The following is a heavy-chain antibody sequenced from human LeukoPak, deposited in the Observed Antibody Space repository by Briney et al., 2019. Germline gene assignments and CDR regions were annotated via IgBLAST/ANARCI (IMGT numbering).Heavy chain of an antibody. J-gene: IGHJ6*04. CDR3: ARGALGYCSGGSCYSPTYYYYGMDV. CDR1: GGSFSGYY. D-gene: IGHD2-15*01. V-gene: IGHV4-34*01. Sequence: SETLSLTCAGYGGSFSGYYWSWLRQPPGKGLEWLGEINHSGSTNYNPSLKSRVSISVDTSKNQFSLKLSSVTAADTAVYYCARGALGYCSGGSCYSPTYYYYGMDVWGKGTTVTVSS. CDR2: INHSGST.